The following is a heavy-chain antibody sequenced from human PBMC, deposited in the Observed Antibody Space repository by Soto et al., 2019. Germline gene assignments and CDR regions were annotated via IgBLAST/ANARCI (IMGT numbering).Heavy chain of an antibody. V-gene: IGHV1-18*01. CDR3: ARPRGAAWGSYSMDV. CDR1: GYTFTSNG. CDR2: ISVYNGDT. J-gene: IGHJ6*02. D-gene: IGHD3-16*01. Sequence: QVQLVQSGAEVKKPGASVKVSCKASGYTFTSNGISSVRQAPGQGLEWMGWISVYNGDTNYAQKLQGRVTMTTDTSTSTAYMELRSLRSDDTAVYYCARPRGAAWGSYSMDVWGQGTTVTVSS.